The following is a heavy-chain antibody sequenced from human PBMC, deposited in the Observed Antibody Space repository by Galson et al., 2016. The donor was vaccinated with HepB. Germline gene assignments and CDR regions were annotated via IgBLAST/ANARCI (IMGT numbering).Heavy chain of an antibody. D-gene: IGHD6-13*01. CDR2: IKSKNEGGTT. V-gene: IGHV3-15*07. Sequence: SLRLSCAASGFTFSNAWMNWVRQAPGKGLEWVGRIKSKNEGGTTDYAAPVKGRFTISRDDSKNTAYLQMNSLKTEDTAVYYCTRHLDPGYSSSWYFWFDPWGQGTLVTVSS. CDR1: GFTFSNAW. CDR3: TRHLDPGYSSSWYFWFDP. J-gene: IGHJ5*02.